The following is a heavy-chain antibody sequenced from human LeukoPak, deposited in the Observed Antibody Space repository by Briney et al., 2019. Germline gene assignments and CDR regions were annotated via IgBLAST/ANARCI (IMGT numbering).Heavy chain of an antibody. CDR2: IIPIFGTA. V-gene: IGHV1-69*05. CDR1: GGTFSSYA. J-gene: IGHJ4*02. Sequence: SVKVSCKASGGTFSSYAISWVRQAPGQGLEWMGRIIPIFGTANYAQKLQGRVTMTTDTSTSTAYMELRSLRSDDTAVYYCARAAVSASSVGSSAGFDYWGQGTLVTVSS. D-gene: IGHD6-6*01. CDR3: ARAAVSASSVGSSAGFDY.